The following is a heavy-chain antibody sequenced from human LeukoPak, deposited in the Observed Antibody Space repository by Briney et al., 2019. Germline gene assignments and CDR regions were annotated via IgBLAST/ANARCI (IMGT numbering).Heavy chain of an antibody. CDR1: GYTFTGYY. J-gene: IGHJ6*02. CDR3: ARGSDRSPNYYYYGMDV. Sequence: ASVKVSCKASGYTFTGYYMHWVRQAPGQGLEWMGWINPNSGGTNYAQKFQGRVTMTRDTSISTAYMELSRLRSDDTAAYYCARGSDRSPNYYYYGMDVWGQGTTVAVSS. V-gene: IGHV1-2*02. CDR2: INPNSGGT. D-gene: IGHD1-14*01.